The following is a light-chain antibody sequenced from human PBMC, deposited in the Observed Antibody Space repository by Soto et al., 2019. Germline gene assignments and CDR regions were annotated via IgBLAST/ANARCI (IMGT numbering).Light chain of an antibody. CDR3: QSYDSSLSGRV. CDR2: GNS. V-gene: IGLV1-40*01. CDR1: SSNIGAGYD. J-gene: IGLJ1*01. Sequence: QSVLTQPPSVSGAPGQRVTISCTGSSSNIGAGYDVHWYQQLPGTAPKLLIYGNSNRPSGVPDRFSGSKSGTSASLAITGLQAEDEADYYCQSYDSSLSGRVFGTGTKVPVL.